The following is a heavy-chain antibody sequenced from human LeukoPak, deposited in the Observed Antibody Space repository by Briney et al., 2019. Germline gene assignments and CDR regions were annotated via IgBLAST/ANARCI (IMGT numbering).Heavy chain of an antibody. CDR3: ARLNSGWNYYFDY. D-gene: IGHD6-19*01. CDR1: GGSFSGYY. CDR2: IYYSGST. Sequence: SETLSLTCAVYGGSFSGYYWGWIRQPPGKGLEWIGSIYYSGSTNYNPSLKSRVTISVDTSKNQFSLKLSSVTAADTATYYCARLNSGWNYYFDYWGQGTLVTVSS. V-gene: IGHV4-34*01. J-gene: IGHJ4*02.